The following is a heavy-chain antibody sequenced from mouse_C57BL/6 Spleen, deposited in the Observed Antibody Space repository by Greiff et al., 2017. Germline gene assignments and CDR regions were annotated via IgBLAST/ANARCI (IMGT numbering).Heavy chain of an antibody. CDR1: GYTFTDYY. D-gene: IGHD1-1*01. CDR2: INPNNGGT. J-gene: IGHJ4*01. V-gene: IGHV1-26*01. CDR3: ARWGSYYGVYYDMDY. Sequence: VQLQQSGPELVKPGASVKISCKASGYTFTDYYMNWVKQSHGKSLEWIGDINPNNGGTSYNQKFKGKATLTVDKSSSTAYMGLRSLTSEDSAVYYSARWGSYYGVYYDMDYWGKGTSVTVSS.